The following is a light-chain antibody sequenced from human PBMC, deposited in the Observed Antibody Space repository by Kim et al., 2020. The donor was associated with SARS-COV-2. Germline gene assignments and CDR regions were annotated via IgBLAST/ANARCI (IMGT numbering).Light chain of an antibody. CDR1: NIGSKN. J-gene: IGLJ1*01. V-gene: IGLV3-9*01. Sequence: YELTQPLSVSVALGQTARITCGGNNIGSKNVHWYQQKPGQAPVLVIYRDSNRPSGIPERFSGSNSGNTATLTISRAQAGDEADYYCQVWDSSTAYNYVFGTGTKVTVL. CDR3: QVWDSSTAYNYV. CDR2: RDS.